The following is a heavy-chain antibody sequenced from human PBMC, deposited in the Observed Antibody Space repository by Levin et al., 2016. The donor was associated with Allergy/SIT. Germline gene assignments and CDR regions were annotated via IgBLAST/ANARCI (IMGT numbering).Heavy chain of an antibody. CDR3: ARMGPAARYYGSGSVRNDY. D-gene: IGHD3-10*01. CDR1: GGSLSGYY. CDR2: ISHSGNA. Sequence: SETLSLTCAVYGGSLSGYYWSWIRQPPGRGLEWIGEISHSGNANYKASLKGRVTISVDTSKNQFSLKLTSVTAADTAVYYCARMGPAARYYGSGSVRNDYWDQGALVTVSS. J-gene: IGHJ4*02. V-gene: IGHV4-34*01.